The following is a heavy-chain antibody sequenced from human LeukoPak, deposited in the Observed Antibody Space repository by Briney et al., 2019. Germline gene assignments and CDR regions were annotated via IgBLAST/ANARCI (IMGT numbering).Heavy chain of an antibody. CDR3: ARESRSSRGSLYCSSTSCSPPDY. J-gene: IGHJ4*02. Sequence: ASVKVSCKASGYTFTSYGISWVRQAPGQGLEWMGWISAHNGNTNYAQKLQGGVTMTTDTSTSTAYMELRSLRSDDTAVYYCARESRSSRGSLYCSSTSCSPPDYWGQGTLVTVSS. D-gene: IGHD2-2*01. CDR1: GYTFTSYG. CDR2: ISAHNGNT. V-gene: IGHV1-18*01.